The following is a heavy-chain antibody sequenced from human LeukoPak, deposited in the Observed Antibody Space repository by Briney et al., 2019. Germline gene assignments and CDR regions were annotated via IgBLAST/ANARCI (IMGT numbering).Heavy chain of an antibody. Sequence: ASVNVSCKASGGTFSSYAINWVRQAPGQGLEWMGGIIPIFGTANYAQEFQGRVTITADESTSTAYMELSSLRSEDTAVYYCARGTYGYYPHYFDYWGQGTLVTVSS. CDR1: GGTFSSYA. V-gene: IGHV1-69*13. CDR2: IIPIFGTA. J-gene: IGHJ4*02. CDR3: ARGTYGYYPHYFDY. D-gene: IGHD3-22*01.